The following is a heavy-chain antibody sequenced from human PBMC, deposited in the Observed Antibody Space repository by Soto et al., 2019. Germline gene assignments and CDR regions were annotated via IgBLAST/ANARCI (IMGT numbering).Heavy chain of an antibody. CDR3: AREPEDLTSNFDY. J-gene: IGHJ4*02. CDR1: GFTFSAYD. CDR2: IGAADDP. Sequence: PGESLKISCAASGFTFSAYDMHWVRQTTGKGLEWVSAIGAADDPYYLGSVKGRFTISRENAKNSLYLQMNSLSAEDTAVYYCAREPEDLTSNFDYWGQGTLVTVSS. V-gene: IGHV3-13*05.